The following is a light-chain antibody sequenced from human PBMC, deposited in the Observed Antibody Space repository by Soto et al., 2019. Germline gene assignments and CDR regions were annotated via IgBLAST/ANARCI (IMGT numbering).Light chain of an antibody. CDR3: SSYTASSLVV. J-gene: IGLJ2*01. CDR1: SGDVASYNY. CDR2: DVS. Sequence: QSVLTQPASVSGSPGQSITISCTGASGDVASYNYVSWYQHHPGKAPKLMIYDVSNRPSGVSNRFSGSKSGNTASLPISGLQAEDEADYYCSSYTASSLVVFGGGTKLPVL. V-gene: IGLV2-14*03.